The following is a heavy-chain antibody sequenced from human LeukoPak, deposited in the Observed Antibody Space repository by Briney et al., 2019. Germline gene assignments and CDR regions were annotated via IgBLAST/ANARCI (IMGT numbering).Heavy chain of an antibody. D-gene: IGHD6-13*01. CDR3: ARVVAAAGDNWFDP. V-gene: IGHV1-2*02. CDR2: INPNSGGT. J-gene: IGHJ5*02. Sequence: GASVKVSCKASGYTFTGYYMHWVRQAPGQGLEWMGWINPNSGGTNYAQKFQGRVTMTRDTSISTAYMELGRLRSDDTAVYYCARVVAAAGDNWFDPWGQGTLVTVSS. CDR1: GYTFTGYY.